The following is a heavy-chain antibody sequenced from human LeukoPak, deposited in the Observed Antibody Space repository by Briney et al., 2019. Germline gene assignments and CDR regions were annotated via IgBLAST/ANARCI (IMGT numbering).Heavy chain of an antibody. V-gene: IGHV4-39*01. D-gene: IGHD2-21*02. CDR2: INYSGTT. CDR1: GGSISSRSYY. J-gene: IGHJ3*02. CDR3: ARYRNCGSDCYDAFDI. Sequence: SETLSLTCTVSGGSISSRSYYWGWIRQPPGKGLEWIGSINYSGTTYYNPSLKSRVTISVDTSKNQFSLKLNSVTAADTAVYYCARYRNCGSDCYDAFDIWGQGTMVTVSS.